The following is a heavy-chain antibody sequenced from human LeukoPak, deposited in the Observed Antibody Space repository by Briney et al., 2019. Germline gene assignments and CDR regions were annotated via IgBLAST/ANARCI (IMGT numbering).Heavy chain of an antibody. Sequence: GASVKVSCKASGYTFTNYYIHWVRQAPGQGLEWMGIINPSGGSTNIAQKFQGRVTMTTDTSTITVYMELSSLRSEDTAVYYCARWTTTYLDYWGQGTLVTVSS. D-gene: IGHD4-11*01. V-gene: IGHV1-46*01. CDR3: ARWTTTYLDY. CDR1: GYTFTNYY. CDR2: INPSGGST. J-gene: IGHJ4*02.